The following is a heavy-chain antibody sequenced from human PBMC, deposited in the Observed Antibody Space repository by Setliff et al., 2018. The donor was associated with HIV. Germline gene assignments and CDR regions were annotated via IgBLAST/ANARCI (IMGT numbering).Heavy chain of an antibody. D-gene: IGHD1-20*01. CDR3: TRCNWYYYYYGMDV. CDR1: GYTFSTYD. CDR2: MSPKNNGS. Sequence: ASVKVSCKASGYTFSTYDFNWVRQAAGQGLEWMGWMSPKNNGSGFAQKFQARLTMTWNTSTNTAYMELRSLTSDDTAVYYCTRCNWYYYYYGMDVWGQGTTVTVSS. V-gene: IGHV1-8*01. J-gene: IGHJ6*02.